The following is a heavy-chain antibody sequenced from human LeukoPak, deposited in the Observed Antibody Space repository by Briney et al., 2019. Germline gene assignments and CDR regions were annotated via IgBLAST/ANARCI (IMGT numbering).Heavy chain of an antibody. D-gene: IGHD3-22*01. CDR1: GFTFSSYA. CDR2: ISGSGGST. V-gene: IGHV3-23*01. CDR3: AKGGWYYYDSSGYLGY. Sequence: GGSLRLSCAASGFTFSSYAMSWVRQAPGKGLEWVSAISGSGGSTYYADSVKGRFTISRDYSKNTLYLQMNSLRAEDTAVYYCAKGGWYYYDSSGYLGYWGQGTLVTVSS. J-gene: IGHJ4*02.